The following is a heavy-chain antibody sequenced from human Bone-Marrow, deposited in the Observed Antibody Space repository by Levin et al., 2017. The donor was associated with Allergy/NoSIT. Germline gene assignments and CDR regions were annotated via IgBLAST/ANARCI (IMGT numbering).Heavy chain of an antibody. V-gene: IGHV3-74*01. CDR1: GFTFKNYW. CDR2: ISGDGITT. D-gene: IGHD2-15*01. J-gene: IGHJ4*02. CDR3: ASIIGGGPRSFDY. Sequence: PGGSLRLSCAASGFTFKNYWMHWVRQAPGEGLVWVSRISGDGITTNYADSVKGRFTISRDNAKNTMYLQMNSLRDEDTAVYYCASIIGGGPRSFDYWGQGMLVTVST.